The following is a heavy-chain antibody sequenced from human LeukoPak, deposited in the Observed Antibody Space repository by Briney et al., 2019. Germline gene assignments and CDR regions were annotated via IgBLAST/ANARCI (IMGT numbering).Heavy chain of an antibody. CDR1: GFTVSSYG. D-gene: IGHD3-3*01. CDR2: ISSDGGST. Sequence: GGSLRLSCAASGFTVSSYGMHWVRQAPGKGLEYVSGISSDGGSTYYANSVKGRFTISRDNSKNTLYLQMGSLRAEDMAVYYCARDFRSGSDWGQGTLVTVSS. CDR3: ARDFRSGSD. V-gene: IGHV3-64*01. J-gene: IGHJ4*02.